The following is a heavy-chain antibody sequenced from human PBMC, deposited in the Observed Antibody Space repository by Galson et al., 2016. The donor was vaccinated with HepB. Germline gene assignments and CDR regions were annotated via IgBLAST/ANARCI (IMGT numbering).Heavy chain of an antibody. Sequence: SLRLSCAASGFTFSSYWMNWIRQAPGKGLEWVANINQVGSEEYYVDSVNGRFTISRDNTKNLMYLQMNSLRAEDTAVYYGATSVVGRGTKMFDYWGQGTLVPVSS. CDR1: GFTFSSYW. V-gene: IGHV3-7*03. J-gene: IGHJ4*02. CDR3: ATSVVGRGTKMFDY. CDR2: INQVGSEE. D-gene: IGHD2-15*01.